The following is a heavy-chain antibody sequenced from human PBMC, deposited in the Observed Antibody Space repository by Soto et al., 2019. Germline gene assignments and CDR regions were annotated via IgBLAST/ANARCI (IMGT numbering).Heavy chain of an antibody. CDR2: ISNKADSYTT. D-gene: IGHD6-25*01. J-gene: IGHJ3*01. CDR1: GFTFSASA. Sequence: EVQLVDSGGGLVQPGGSLKLSCAASGFTFSASAIHWVRQASGTGLEWVGLISNKADSYTTTCAPSLEGRFANSRDDSKNTAELQRHTLKTEDTAMYFCVRRGQRKSEDVDVRGQGTTVTGS. V-gene: IGHV3-73*01. CDR3: VRRGQRKSEDVDV.